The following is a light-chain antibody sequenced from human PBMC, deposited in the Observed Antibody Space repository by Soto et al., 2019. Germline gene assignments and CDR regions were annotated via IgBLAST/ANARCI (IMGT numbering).Light chain of an antibody. J-gene: IGKJ1*01. CDR3: QHYGTSPST. CDR1: QSINY. V-gene: IGKV3-20*01. CDR2: SAS. Sequence: EIVLTQSPGTLSLSPGERATLSCRASQSINYLAWYQQKVGQAPRLLIYSASTRATGIPDRFSGSGSGTDFTLTISRLEPEDFAVYYCQHYGTSPSTFGRGTKVEIK.